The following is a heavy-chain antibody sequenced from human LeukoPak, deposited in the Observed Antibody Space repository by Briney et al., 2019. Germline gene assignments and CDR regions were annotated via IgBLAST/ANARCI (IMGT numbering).Heavy chain of an antibody. V-gene: IGHV3-73*01. CDR3: TRILSHAFDI. CDR2: IRSKANSYAT. CDR1: GFTFSGSA. Sequence: GGSLRLSCAASGFTFSGSAMHWVRQASGKGLEWVGRIRSKANSYATAYAASVKGRFTISRNDSKNTAYLQMNSLKTEDTAVYYCTRILSHAFDIWGQGTMVTVSS. J-gene: IGHJ3*02. D-gene: IGHD2-15*01.